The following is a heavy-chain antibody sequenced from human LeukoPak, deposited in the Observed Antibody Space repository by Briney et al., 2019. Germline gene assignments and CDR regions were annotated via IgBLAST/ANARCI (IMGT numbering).Heavy chain of an antibody. CDR3: ARADFIDAGPYLIAP. J-gene: IGHJ5*02. Sequence: GASVRVSCKTSGYTFTDYYIHWVRQAPGQGLEWMGWINTKTGRTSFARTFQGRVTMTRDPSITTVYMDMAWLTSDDTAIYFCARADFIDAGPYLIAPWGHGTLVTVSS. CDR2: INTKTGRT. CDR1: GYTFTDYY. V-gene: IGHV1-2*02. D-gene: IGHD3-3*01.